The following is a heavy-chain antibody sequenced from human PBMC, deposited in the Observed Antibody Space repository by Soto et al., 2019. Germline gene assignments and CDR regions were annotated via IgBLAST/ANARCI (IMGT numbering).Heavy chain of an antibody. CDR2: INAGKGDT. V-gene: IGHV1-3*01. J-gene: IGHJ4*02. CDR3: ARNILGGTTDY. CDR1: GYTFTNHA. D-gene: IGHD1-7*01. Sequence: GASVKVSCKASGYTFTNHAIHWVPQAPGQGLEWMGWINAGKGDTKYPQRFQGRVTITRDTSASTAYMELSSLRSEDTAVYYCARNILGGTTDYWGPGTLVTVSS.